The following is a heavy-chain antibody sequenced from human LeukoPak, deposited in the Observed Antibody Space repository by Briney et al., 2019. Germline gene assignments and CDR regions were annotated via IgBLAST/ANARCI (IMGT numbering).Heavy chain of an antibody. V-gene: IGHV1-3*01. CDR1: GYTFTSYA. CDR2: INAGNGNT. CDR3: ARGRVGIAAVEFDY. D-gene: IGHD6-13*01. J-gene: IGHJ4*02. Sequence: ASVKVSCKASGYTFTSYAMHWVRQAPGQRLEWMGWINAGNGNTKYSQKFQGRVTITTDESTSTAYMELSSLRSEDTAVYYCARGRVGIAAVEFDYWGQGTLVTVSS.